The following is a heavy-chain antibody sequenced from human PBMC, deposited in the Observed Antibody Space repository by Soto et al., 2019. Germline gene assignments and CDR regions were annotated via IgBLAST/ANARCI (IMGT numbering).Heavy chain of an antibody. V-gene: IGHV1-69*13. Sequence: SVKVSCKASGGTFSSYAISWVRQAPGQGLEWMGGIIPIFGTANYAQKFQGRVTITADESTSTAYMELSSLRSEDTAVYYCARDLTSGSYYYGMDVWGQGTTVTVSS. D-gene: IGHD3-22*01. CDR2: IIPIFGTA. CDR3: ARDLTSGSYYYGMDV. J-gene: IGHJ6*02. CDR1: GGTFSSYA.